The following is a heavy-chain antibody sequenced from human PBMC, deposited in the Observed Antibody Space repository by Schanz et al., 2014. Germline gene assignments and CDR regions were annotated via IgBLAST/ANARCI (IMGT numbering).Heavy chain of an antibody. D-gene: IGHD2-15*01. Sequence: EVQLLESGGGLVQPGGSLRLSCVASGFTFFGSFAMSWVRQAPGKGLEWVSGMSGSGGSTYYADSVKGRFIVSRDNSKNTLYLEMNRLRVDDTAVYYCSKDKQGSRSDDSWGQGTLXTVSS. J-gene: IGHJ5*01. CDR1: GFTFFGSFA. CDR2: MSGSGGST. V-gene: IGHV3-23*01. CDR3: SKDKQGSRSDDS.